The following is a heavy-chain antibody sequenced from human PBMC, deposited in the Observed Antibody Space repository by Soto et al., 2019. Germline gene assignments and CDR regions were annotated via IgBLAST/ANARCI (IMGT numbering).Heavy chain of an antibody. Sequence: GGSLRLSCAASGFTFSSYGMHWVRQAPGKGLEWVAVIWYDGSNKYYADSVKGRFTISRDNSKNTLYLQMNSLRAEDTAVYYCARTKRDIVLVPAAMVGYYYGMDVWGQGTTVTVSS. CDR2: IWYDGSNK. D-gene: IGHD2-2*01. CDR1: GFTFSSYG. V-gene: IGHV3-33*01. CDR3: ARTKRDIVLVPAAMVGYYYGMDV. J-gene: IGHJ6*02.